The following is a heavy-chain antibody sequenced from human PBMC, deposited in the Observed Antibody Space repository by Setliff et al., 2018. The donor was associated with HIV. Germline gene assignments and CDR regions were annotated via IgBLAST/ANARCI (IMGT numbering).Heavy chain of an antibody. J-gene: IGHJ5*02. CDR3: ARDTNPLDPNFWSGYSRCWFDP. Sequence: SSETLSLTCTVSGGSVRGDPYYWSWIRKSAGKGLEWIGRIYATGGTNYNPSLKSRVTISLATSTNQFSLKLNSVTAADTAVYYGARDTNPLDPNFWSGYSRCWFDPWGQGTLVTVSS. D-gene: IGHD3-3*01. CDR2: IYATGGT. V-gene: IGHV4-61*02. CDR1: GGSVRGDPYY.